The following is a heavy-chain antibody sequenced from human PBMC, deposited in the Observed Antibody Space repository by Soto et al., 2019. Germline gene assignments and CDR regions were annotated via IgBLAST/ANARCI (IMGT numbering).Heavy chain of an antibody. J-gene: IGHJ5*02. CDR3: GRESGETWDYEAA. V-gene: IGHV4-4*07. Sequence: QVQLQESGPGLVRPSETLSLTCTVSGGYISSYRWSWIRQPAGKGLEWIGRLNTYGNTHYNPSLKSRVTVSVDTSRNQFFLTLRSVIAADSAVYHCGRESGETWDYEAAWGQGTTVTVSS. CDR2: LNTYGNT. CDR1: GGYISSYR. D-gene: IGHD1-7*01.